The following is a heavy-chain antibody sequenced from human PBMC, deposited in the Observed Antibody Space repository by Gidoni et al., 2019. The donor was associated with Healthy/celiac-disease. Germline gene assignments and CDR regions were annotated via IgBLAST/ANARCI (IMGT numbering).Heavy chain of an antibody. Sequence: EVQLVESGGGLVQPGGSLRLSCAASGFTVSSNYMSWVRQAPGKGLEWVSVIYSGGSTYYADSVKGRFTISRDNSKNTLYLQMNSLRAEDTAVYYCGVTYYYGSGSYYAIDYWGQGTLVTVSS. J-gene: IGHJ4*02. D-gene: IGHD3-10*01. CDR1: GFTVSSNY. CDR3: GVTYYYGSGSYYAIDY. CDR2: IYSGGST. V-gene: IGHV3-66*01.